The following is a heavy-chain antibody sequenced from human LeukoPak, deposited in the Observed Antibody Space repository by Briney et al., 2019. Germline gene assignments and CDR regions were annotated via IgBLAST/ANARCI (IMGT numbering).Heavy chain of an antibody. Sequence: GGSLRLSCAASGFTFSSYAMSWVRQTPGKGLEWVSGISGSGGSTYYADSVKGRFTISRDNSKSTLYLQMNSLRAEDTATYYCAARPTSEAMAPSDFWGQGTLVTVSP. J-gene: IGHJ4*02. CDR1: GFTFSSYA. CDR3: AARPTSEAMAPSDF. D-gene: IGHD2-8*01. V-gene: IGHV3-23*01. CDR2: ISGSGGST.